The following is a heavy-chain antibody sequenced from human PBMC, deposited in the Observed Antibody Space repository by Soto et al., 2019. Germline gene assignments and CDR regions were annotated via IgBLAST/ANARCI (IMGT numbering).Heavy chain of an antibody. Sequence: TLSLTCTVSGGSIKTAGYYWCWLGPHSGKGLVWIGYIYYSGDTYYYPSLGRRVTMSVDTSKSQFSLKLSAVTAADTGVYYCARDDAYNIGSAFEIWGQGTMVTVSS. CDR3: ARDDAYNIGSAFEI. J-gene: IGHJ3*02. CDR2: IYYSGDT. D-gene: IGHD3-9*01. CDR1: GGSIKTAGYY. V-gene: IGHV4-31*03.